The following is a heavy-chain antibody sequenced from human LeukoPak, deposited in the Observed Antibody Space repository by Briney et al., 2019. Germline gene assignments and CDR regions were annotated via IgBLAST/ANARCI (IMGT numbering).Heavy chain of an antibody. Sequence: SETLSLTCAVSGGSFSGYYWSWIRQPPGKGLEWTGEINHSGYTTYNPSLKSRVTMSVDMSRYQFSLKLSSVTAADTAVYYCARGRNYYENTGYYYYFDYWGQGNLVPVSS. CDR2: INHSGYT. V-gene: IGHV4-34*01. CDR3: ARGRNYYENTGYYYYFDY. D-gene: IGHD3-22*01. J-gene: IGHJ4*02. CDR1: GGSFSGYY.